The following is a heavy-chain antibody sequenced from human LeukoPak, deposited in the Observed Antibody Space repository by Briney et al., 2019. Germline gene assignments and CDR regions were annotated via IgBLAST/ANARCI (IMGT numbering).Heavy chain of an antibody. D-gene: IGHD5-24*01. Sequence: ASVKVSCKASGYAFRTYGISWVRQAVGQGLEWMGWVSVYNDDTHYAQKFQGRLSMTTDTSRSTVYMELRSLRSDDTAVYFCARSTQLPSEYFNGMDVWGQGTTVTVSS. CDR3: ARSTQLPSEYFNGMDV. J-gene: IGHJ6*02. CDR2: VSVYNDDT. CDR1: GYAFRTYG. V-gene: IGHV1-18*01.